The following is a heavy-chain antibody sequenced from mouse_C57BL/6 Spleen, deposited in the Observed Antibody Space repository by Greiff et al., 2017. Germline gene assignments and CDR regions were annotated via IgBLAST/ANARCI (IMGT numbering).Heavy chain of an antibody. V-gene: IGHV1-42*01. J-gene: IGHJ4*01. Sequence: EVQLQQSGPELVKPGASVKISCKASGYSFTGYYMNWVKQSPEKSLEWIGEINPSTGGTTYNQKFKAKATLTVDKSSRTAYMQLKSLTSEDSAVYYCARPGSAMDYWGQGTSVTVSS. CDR2: INPSTGGT. D-gene: IGHD4-1*01. CDR1: GYSFTGYY. CDR3: ARPGSAMDY.